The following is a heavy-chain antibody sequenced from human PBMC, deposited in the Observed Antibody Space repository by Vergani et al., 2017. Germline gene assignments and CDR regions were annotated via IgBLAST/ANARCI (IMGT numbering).Heavy chain of an antibody. Sequence: VQLVESGGGLVQPGGSLRLSCAASGFMFSNYWGWIRQPPGKSLEWIGSIYYSGLTYYNPSLKSRVAISVDTSKNQFSLKVTSVTAADTAVYFCARQRPGSGWSPGDFDDWGQGILVTVSS. V-gene: IGHV4-39*01. CDR3: ARQRPGSGWSPGDFDD. D-gene: IGHD6-19*01. J-gene: IGHJ4*02. CDR2: IYYSGLT. CDR1: GFMFSNY.